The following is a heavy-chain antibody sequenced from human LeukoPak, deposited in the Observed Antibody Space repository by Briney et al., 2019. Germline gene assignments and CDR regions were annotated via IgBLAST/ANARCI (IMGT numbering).Heavy chain of an antibody. CDR2: ISDAGTNK. Sequence: GASLRLSCAASGFPFSDYTIHWVRQAPGKGLEWVAVISDAGTNKYYADSVKGRFTVSRDNSKNTLYLQMTSLSVEDTAVYYCARELNFYFYMDVWGKGTTVTVS. J-gene: IGHJ6*03. CDR1: GFPFSDYT. V-gene: IGHV3-30*01. CDR3: ARELNFYFYMDV.